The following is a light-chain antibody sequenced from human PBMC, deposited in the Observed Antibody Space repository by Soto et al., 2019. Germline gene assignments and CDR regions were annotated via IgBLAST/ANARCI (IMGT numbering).Light chain of an antibody. CDR2: AAS. CDR1: QAISSY. CDR3: QKYDSAPLT. Sequence: DIQMTQSPSSLSASVGDRVTITCRASQAISSYLAWYQQRPGDGPKLLIYAASTLQSGVPSLFSGSRSGTDFILTINRRQPDDVATYYRQKYDSAPLTFGGGTKVEI. J-gene: IGKJ4*01. V-gene: IGKV1-27*01.